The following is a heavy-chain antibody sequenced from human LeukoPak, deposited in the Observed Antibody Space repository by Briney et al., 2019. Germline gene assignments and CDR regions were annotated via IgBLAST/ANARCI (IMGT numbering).Heavy chain of an antibody. CDR2: IYPGDSDT. CDR1: GYSFTNYW. V-gene: IGHV5-51*01. Sequence: GESLKISCKGSGYSFTNYWIGWVRQMPGKGLEWMGIIYPGDSDTRYSPSFQGQVTISADKSISTAYLQWSSLKASDTAMYYCARQLGYYYDSSGYLNLPFDYWGQGTLVTVSS. CDR3: ARQLGYYYDSSGYLNLPFDY. D-gene: IGHD3-22*01. J-gene: IGHJ4*02.